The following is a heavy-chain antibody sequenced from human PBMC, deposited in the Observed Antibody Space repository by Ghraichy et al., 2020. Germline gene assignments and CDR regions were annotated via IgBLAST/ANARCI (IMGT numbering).Heavy chain of an antibody. CDR3: ATEGNWNYGFDY. V-gene: IGHV1-24*01. J-gene: IGHJ4*02. CDR2: FDPEDGET. Sequence: KGGFDPEDGETIYAQKFQGRVTMTEDTSTDTAYMELSSLRSEDTAVYYCATEGNWNYGFDYWGQGTLVTVAS. D-gene: IGHD1-7*01.